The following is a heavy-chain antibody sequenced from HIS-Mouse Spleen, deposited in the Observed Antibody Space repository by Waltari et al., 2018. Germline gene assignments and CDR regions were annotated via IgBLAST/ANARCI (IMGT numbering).Heavy chain of an antibody. Sequence: QLQLQESGPGLVKPSETLSLTCTVSGGSISSSSSYWGWIRPPPGKGLGWIGRIYYSVSTYYHPSLKSRVTISVDTSKNQFSLKLSSVTAADTAVYYCAREIPYSSSWYDWYFDLWGRGTLVTVSS. D-gene: IGHD6-13*01. CDR1: GGSISSSSSY. V-gene: IGHV4-39*07. CDR2: IYYSVST. J-gene: IGHJ2*01. CDR3: AREIPYSSSWYDWYFDL.